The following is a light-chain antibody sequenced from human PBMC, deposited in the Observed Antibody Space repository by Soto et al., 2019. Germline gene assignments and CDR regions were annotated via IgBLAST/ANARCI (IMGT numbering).Light chain of an antibody. Sequence: QLVLTQSPSASASLGASVKLTCTLSSGHSSYAIAWHQQQPEKGPRYLMKLNSDGSHSKGDGIPDRFSGSSSGAERYLTISSLQSEDEADYYCQTWGSGIRVLFDGGTKLTVL. CDR2: LNSDGSH. J-gene: IGLJ2*01. V-gene: IGLV4-69*01. CDR1: SGHSSYA. CDR3: QTWGSGIRVL.